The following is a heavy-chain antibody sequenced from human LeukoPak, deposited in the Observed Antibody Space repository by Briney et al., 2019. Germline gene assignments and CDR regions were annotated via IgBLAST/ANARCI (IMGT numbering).Heavy chain of an antibody. CDR3: ARGSRWARGGFGY. D-gene: IGHD1-26*01. Sequence: PSETLSLTCTVSGGSISSSSYYWGWIRQPPGKVLEWIGSIYYSGSTYYNPSLKSRVTISVDTSKNQFSLKLSSVTAADTAVYYCARGSRWARGGFGYWGQGTLVTVSS. J-gene: IGHJ4*02. CDR2: IYYSGST. CDR1: GGSISSSSYY. V-gene: IGHV4-39*07.